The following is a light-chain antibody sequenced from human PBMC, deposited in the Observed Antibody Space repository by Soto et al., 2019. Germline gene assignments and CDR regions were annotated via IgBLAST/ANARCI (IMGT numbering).Light chain of an antibody. CDR2: DAS. CDR1: QSISSW. CDR3: QQYNSYPWT. V-gene: IGKV1-5*01. J-gene: IGKJ1*01. Sequence: VPMTQYPSTLSASVGGRVTITCRASQSISSWLAWYQQKPGKAPKLLIYDASSLESGVPSRFSGSGSGTEFTLTISSLQPDDFATYYCQQYNSYPWTFGQGTKADIK.